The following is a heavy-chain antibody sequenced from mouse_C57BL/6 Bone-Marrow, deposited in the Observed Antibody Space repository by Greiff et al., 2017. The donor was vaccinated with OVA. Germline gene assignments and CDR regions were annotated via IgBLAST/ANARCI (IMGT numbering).Heavy chain of an antibody. D-gene: IGHD6-1*01. CDR2: ISSGGSYT. J-gene: IGHJ2*01. Sequence: EVMLVESGGDLVKPGGSLKLSCAASGFTFSSYGMSWVRQTPDKRLEWVATISSGGSYTYYPDSVKGRFTISRDNAKNTLYLQMSRLKSEDTAMLCGGRREDSREGYLDYWGQGTTLTVSS. CDR3: GRREDSREGYLDY. V-gene: IGHV5-6*02. CDR1: GFTFSSYG.